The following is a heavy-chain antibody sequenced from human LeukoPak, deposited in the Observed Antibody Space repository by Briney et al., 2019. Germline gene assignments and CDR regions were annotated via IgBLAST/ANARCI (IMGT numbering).Heavy chain of an antibody. CDR2: IEPSGRT. V-gene: IGHV4-4*07. CDR1: DGSVRTYY. D-gene: IGHD2-21*01. CDR3: AGASGATETLWDFDL. Sequence: SETLSLICSVSDGSVRTYYWSWIRQAAGSRLEWLGRIEPSGRTNYKPPLKSRVTMSVDTPKNQVSLRLRSVTAADTAVYFCAGASGATETLWDFDLWGQGILVTVSS. J-gene: IGHJ4*02.